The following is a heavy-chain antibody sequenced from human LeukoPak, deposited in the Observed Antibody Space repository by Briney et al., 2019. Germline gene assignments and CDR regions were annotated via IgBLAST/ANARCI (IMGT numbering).Heavy chain of an antibody. Sequence: PGGSLRLSCAASGFTFSSYSMNWVRQAPGKGLEWVSYISSSSSTIYYADSVKGRFTISRDNAKNSLYLQMNSLRAEDTAVYYCARIQADDSSGYYLPNYWGQGTLVTVSS. CDR3: ARIQADDSSGYYLPNY. V-gene: IGHV3-48*01. CDR1: GFTFSSYS. CDR2: ISSSSSTI. J-gene: IGHJ4*02. D-gene: IGHD3-22*01.